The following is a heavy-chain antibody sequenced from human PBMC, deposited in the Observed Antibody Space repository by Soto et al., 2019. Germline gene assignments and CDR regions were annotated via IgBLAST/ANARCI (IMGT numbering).Heavy chain of an antibody. D-gene: IGHD1-1*01. CDR1: GGSISSYY. J-gene: IGHJ4*02. Sequence: SETLSLTCTVSGGSISSYYWSWIRQLPGKGLEWIGYIYYSGSTNYNPSLKSRVTISVDTSKNQFSLKLSSVTAADTAVYYCARDLGERFDYWGQGTLVTVSS. V-gene: IGHV4-59*01. CDR3: ARDLGERFDY. CDR2: IYYSGST.